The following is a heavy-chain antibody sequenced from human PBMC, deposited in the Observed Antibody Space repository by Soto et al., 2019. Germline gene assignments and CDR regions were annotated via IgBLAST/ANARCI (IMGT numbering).Heavy chain of an antibody. CDR1: GGSFSVYY. Sequence: SETLSLTCAVNGGSFSVYYWSWIRQPPGRGLEWVGEINHSGSTYYNPSLKSRVTISVDRSKNQFSLKLSSVTAADTAVYYCARGMTTVTTFDYWGQGTLVTVS. J-gene: IGHJ4*02. CDR2: INHSGST. CDR3: ARGMTTVTTFDY. V-gene: IGHV4-34*01. D-gene: IGHD4-17*01.